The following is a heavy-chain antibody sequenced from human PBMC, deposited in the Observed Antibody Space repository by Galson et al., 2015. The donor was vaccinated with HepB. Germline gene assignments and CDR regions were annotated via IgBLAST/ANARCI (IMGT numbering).Heavy chain of an antibody. D-gene: IGHD2-15*01. CDR1: GYTFTSSA. CDR2: INTNTGNP. Sequence: SVKVSCKASGYTFTSSAMNWARQAPGQGLEWMGWINTNTGNPAYAQGFTGRFVFSLDTSDSTAYLQISGLRAEDTAVYYCARGVAAHDYWGQGTLVTVSS. CDR3: ARGVAAHDY. J-gene: IGHJ4*02. V-gene: IGHV7-4-1*02.